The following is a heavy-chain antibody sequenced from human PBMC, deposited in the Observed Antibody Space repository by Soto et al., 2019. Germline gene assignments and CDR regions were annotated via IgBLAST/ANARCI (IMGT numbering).Heavy chain of an antibody. CDR2: INPNSGGT. CDR3: ARGKNWFDP. J-gene: IGHJ5*02. Sequence: GASVKVSCKASGYTFTSYGISWVRQAPGQGLEWMGWINPNSGGTNYAQKFQGWVTMTRDTSISTAYMELSRLRSDDTAVYYCARGKNWFDPWGQGTLVTVSS. V-gene: IGHV1-2*04. CDR1: GYTFTSYG.